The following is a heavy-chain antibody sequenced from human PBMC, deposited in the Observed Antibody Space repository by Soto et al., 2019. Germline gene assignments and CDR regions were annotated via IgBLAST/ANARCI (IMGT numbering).Heavy chain of an antibody. CDR3: AASIVRDTNGMDV. Sequence: EVQLVESGGDLVKPGGSLRLSCAASGFTFTDAWMNWVRQAPGKGLEWVGRIKGKSHGRTTDYASPVKGRFTIARDDSKNTLYLQMNNLKTEDTAVYYCAASIVRDTNGMDVWGQVTTVTVSS. CDR1: GFTFTDAW. CDR2: IKGKSHGRTT. V-gene: IGHV3-15*07. D-gene: IGHD1-26*01. J-gene: IGHJ6*02.